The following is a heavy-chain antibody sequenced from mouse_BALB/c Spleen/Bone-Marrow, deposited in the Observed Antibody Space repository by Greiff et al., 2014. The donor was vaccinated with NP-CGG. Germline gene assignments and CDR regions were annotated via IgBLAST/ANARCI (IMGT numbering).Heavy chain of an antibody. D-gene: IGHD2-3*01. J-gene: IGHJ4*01. CDR3: ARSDGYRVMDC. Sequence: QVQLQQPGPELVKPGASVKISRKASGYAFSSSWVNWVKQRSGQGLEWIGRIYPGDGDINYNGKFKGKATLTADKSSSTAYMQLSSLTSVDSAVYFCARSDGYRVMDCWGQGTSVTVSS. CDR2: IYPGDGDI. CDR1: GYAFSSSW. V-gene: IGHV1-82*01.